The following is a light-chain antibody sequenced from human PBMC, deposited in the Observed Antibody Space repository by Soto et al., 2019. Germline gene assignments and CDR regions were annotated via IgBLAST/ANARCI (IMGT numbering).Light chain of an antibody. CDR1: HSVNSH. Sequence: MVITQSPTTLVGSPGERVTLSCRTSHSVNSHVAWYQQKPGQAPRLLLYGASTRATGIPVRFSGSGFGTEFTLTISSLQSEDFAVYYCQQYKNWPLFGQGTRLEIK. CDR2: GAS. J-gene: IGKJ5*01. V-gene: IGKV3-15*01. CDR3: QQYKNWPL.